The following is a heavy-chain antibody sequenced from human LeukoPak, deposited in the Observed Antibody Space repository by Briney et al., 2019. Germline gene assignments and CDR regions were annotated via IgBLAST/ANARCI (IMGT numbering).Heavy chain of an antibody. Sequence: GGGQILSCLASAFIFSSYAMSWVRQAPGKGLEWVACISGGVVSTYNADSVKGRFTISRDNPKKTLYLQMNSLRAEHTGVYYCTKGEGSGRFDAFDIWGQGTLVTVSS. V-gene: IGHV3-23*01. CDR2: ISGGVVST. D-gene: IGHD6-19*01. CDR1: AFIFSSYA. J-gene: IGHJ3*02. CDR3: TKGEGSGRFDAFDI.